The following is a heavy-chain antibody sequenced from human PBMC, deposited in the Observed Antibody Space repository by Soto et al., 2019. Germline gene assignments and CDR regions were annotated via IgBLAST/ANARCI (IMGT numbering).Heavy chain of an antibody. Sequence: QVQLVQSGAEVKKPGSSVKVSCKASGGTFSNYATSWVRQAPGQGLEWMGGMIPTFSSANYAQKFQGRVTIPAGASTSTTYMELSRLRSGDAAIYSCAGARSGSDNPVAIYYYFSRMDLWGQGTAVTVSS. V-gene: IGHV1-69*01. CDR3: AGARSGSDNPVAIYYYFSRMDL. D-gene: IGHD5-12*01. CDR2: MIPTFSSA. CDR1: GGTFSNYA. J-gene: IGHJ6*02.